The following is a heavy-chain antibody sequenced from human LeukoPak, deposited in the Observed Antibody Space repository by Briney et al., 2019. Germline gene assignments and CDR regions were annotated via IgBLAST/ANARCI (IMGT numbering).Heavy chain of an antibody. J-gene: IGHJ4*02. Sequence: GGSLRLSCAASGFTFSSYWMNWVRQAPGKGLEWVANIKQDGSEKYYVDSVKGRFTISRDNAKNSLYLQMSSLRAEDTAVYYCTTPYQYGDLLDFDYWGQGTLVTVSS. CDR1: GFTFSSYW. D-gene: IGHD4-17*01. V-gene: IGHV3-7*01. CDR3: TTPYQYGDLLDFDY. CDR2: IKQDGSEK.